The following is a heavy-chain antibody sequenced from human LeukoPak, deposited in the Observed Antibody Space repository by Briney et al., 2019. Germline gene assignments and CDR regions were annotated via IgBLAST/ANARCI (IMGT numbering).Heavy chain of an antibody. Sequence: PSETLSLTCAVSGGSISSGDYYWSWIRQPPGKGLEWIGYIYYSGSTYYNPSLKSRVTISVDTSKNQFSLKLSSVTAADTAVYYCARPMVRGVVSAFDIWGQGTMVTVSS. D-gene: IGHD3-10*01. J-gene: IGHJ3*02. CDR1: GGSISSGDYY. CDR2: IYYSGST. V-gene: IGHV4-30-4*01. CDR3: ARPMVRGVVSAFDI.